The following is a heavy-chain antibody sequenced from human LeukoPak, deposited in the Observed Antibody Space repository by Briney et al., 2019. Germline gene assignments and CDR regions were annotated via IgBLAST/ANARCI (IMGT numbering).Heavy chain of an antibody. D-gene: IGHD4-11*01. Sequence: GESLKISCKGSGYSFTSNWIGWVRQMPGKGLEWMGIIYPSDSDIRYSPSFQGQVTISADKSINTAYLQWSSLKASDTAIYYCARAGTSNYRFFDSWGQGTLVTVSS. V-gene: IGHV5-51*01. CDR3: ARAGTSNYRFFDS. J-gene: IGHJ4*02. CDR2: IYPSDSDI. CDR1: GYSFTSNW.